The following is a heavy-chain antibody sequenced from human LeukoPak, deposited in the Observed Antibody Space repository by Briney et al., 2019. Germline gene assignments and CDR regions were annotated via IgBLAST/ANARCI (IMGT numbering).Heavy chain of an antibody. D-gene: IGHD1-1*01. J-gene: IGHJ6*02. Sequence: PSETLSLTCTVSGASISSGTYSWSWIRQPPGEGLEWIGYIYHTGSTYYNPSLKSRVTISVDTSKNQFSLKLSSVTAADTAVYYCARDTNGVDVWGQGTTVTVSS. CDR2: IYHTGST. V-gene: IGHV4-30-2*01. CDR1: GASISSGTYS. CDR3: ARDTNGVDV.